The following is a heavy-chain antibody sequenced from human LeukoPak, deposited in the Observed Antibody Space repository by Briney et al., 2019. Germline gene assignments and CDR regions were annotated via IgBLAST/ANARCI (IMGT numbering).Heavy chain of an antibody. CDR3: ARHPLRYYYDSRVAFDI. CDR2: INHSGST. J-gene: IGHJ3*02. Sequence: TSETLSLTCAVYGGSSSGYYWSWIRQSPGKGLEWIGEINHSGSTNYNPSLKSRVTISVDTSKNQFSLKLSSVTAADTAVYYCARHPLRYYYDSRVAFDIWGQGTMVTVSS. D-gene: IGHD3-22*01. CDR1: GGSSSGYY. V-gene: IGHV4-34*01.